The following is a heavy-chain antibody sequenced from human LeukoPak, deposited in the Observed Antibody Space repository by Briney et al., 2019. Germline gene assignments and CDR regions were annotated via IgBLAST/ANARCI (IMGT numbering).Heavy chain of an antibody. CDR1: GCTFTSYD. J-gene: IGHJ6*02. CDR3: ASGIMVATILGDYGMDV. D-gene: IGHD5-12*01. Sequence: ASVKVSCKASGCTFTSYDINWVRQATGQGLEWMGWMNPNSGNTGYAQKFQGRVTMTRNTSISTAYMELSTLRSEDTAVYYCASGIMVATILGDYGMDVWGQGTTVTVSS. V-gene: IGHV1-8*01. CDR2: MNPNSGNT.